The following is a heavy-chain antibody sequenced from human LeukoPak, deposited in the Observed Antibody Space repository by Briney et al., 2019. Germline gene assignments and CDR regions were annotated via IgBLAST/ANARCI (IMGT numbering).Heavy chain of an antibody. CDR1: GFTLVDYG. Sequence: GGSLRLSCVASGFTLVDYGMSWVGHGPGNGLEWVSGPNWNGGSTGYADSVKGRFTISRDNDKNSLYLQMNSLRAEDTALYYCAGGGYCSSTSCYIFDYWGQGTLVTVSS. CDR3: AGGGYCSSTSCYIFDY. J-gene: IGHJ4*02. V-gene: IGHV3-20*04. CDR2: PNWNGGST. D-gene: IGHD2-2*02.